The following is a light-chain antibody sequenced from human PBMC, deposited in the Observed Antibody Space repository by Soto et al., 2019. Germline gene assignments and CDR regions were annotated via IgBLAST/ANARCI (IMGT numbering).Light chain of an antibody. CDR2: DAS. Sequence: EIVLTQSPGSLSLSPRERATLSCRASQSVSSNHLAWYQQKPGQPPRLLIYDASRRASGIPDRFSGSGSGTDFTFTISRLEPEDFAVYYCQQYGSSTYTFGQGTKVEIK. J-gene: IGKJ2*01. CDR3: QQYGSSTYT. CDR1: QSVSSNH. V-gene: IGKV3-20*01.